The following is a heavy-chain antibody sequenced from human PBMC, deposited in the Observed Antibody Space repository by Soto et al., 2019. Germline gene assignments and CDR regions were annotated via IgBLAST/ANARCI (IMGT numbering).Heavy chain of an antibody. D-gene: IGHD4-17*01. Sequence: QLHLQESGSGLVKPSQTLSLTCAVSGGSISKNGYSWSWIRQPPRKGLEWIGYIYHSGSTYYNPSLKSRVSIAVDRSNTRSSLTLSSVTAADTAVYYCARTVTTGPFFDFWGQGTLVTVSS. CDR2: IYHSGST. CDR3: ARTVTTGPFFDF. CDR1: GGSISKNGYS. V-gene: IGHV4-30-2*01. J-gene: IGHJ4*02.